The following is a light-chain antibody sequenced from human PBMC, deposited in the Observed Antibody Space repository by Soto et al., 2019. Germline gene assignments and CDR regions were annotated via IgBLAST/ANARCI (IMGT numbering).Light chain of an antibody. J-gene: IGLJ2*01. V-gene: IGLV3-21*04. CDR3: QVWDSSSDHVV. CDR1: NIGSKS. Sequence: SYELTQPPSVSVAPGKTVRITCGGNNIGSKSVHWYQQKPGQAPALVIYYDSDRPSGIPERFSGSNSGNTATLTISRVEAGDEADYYCQVWDSSSDHVVFGGGTKVTVL. CDR2: YDS.